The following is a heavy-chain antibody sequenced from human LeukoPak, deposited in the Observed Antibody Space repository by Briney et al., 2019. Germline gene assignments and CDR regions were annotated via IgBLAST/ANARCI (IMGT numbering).Heavy chain of an antibody. CDR1: GFTVSSNY. Sequence: GGSLRLSCAASGFTVSSNYMSWVRQAPGKGLEWVSVIYSGGSTYYADSVKGRFTISRDNSKNTLYLQMNSLRAEDTAVDYCAREKEHFDAFDIWGQGTMVTVSS. V-gene: IGHV3-53*01. D-gene: IGHD1/OR15-1a*01. CDR3: AREKEHFDAFDI. CDR2: IYSGGST. J-gene: IGHJ3*02.